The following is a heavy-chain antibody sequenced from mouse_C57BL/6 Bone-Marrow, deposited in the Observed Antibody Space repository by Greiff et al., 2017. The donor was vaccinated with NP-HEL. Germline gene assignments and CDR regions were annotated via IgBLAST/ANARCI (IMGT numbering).Heavy chain of an antibody. CDR1: GFSLTSYG. J-gene: IGHJ4*01. CDR2: IWSDGST. CDR3: ARQGNPIYYGYDGYAMDY. D-gene: IGHD2-2*01. Sequence: VQVVESGPGLVAPSQSLSITCTVSGFSLTSYGVHWVRQPPGKGLEWLVVIWSDGSTTYNSALKSRLSISKDNSKSQVFLKMNSLQTDDTAMYYCARQGNPIYYGYDGYAMDYWGQGTSVTVSS. V-gene: IGHV2-6-1*01.